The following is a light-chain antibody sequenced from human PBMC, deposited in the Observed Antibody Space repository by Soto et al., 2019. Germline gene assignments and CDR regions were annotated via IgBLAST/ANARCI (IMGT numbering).Light chain of an antibody. Sequence: QSVLTQSASVSGSPGQAITISCTGTSSDVGGFNYVSWYQQHPGRAPKLMIYDVSNRPSGVSNRFSGSKSGNTASLTISGLQAEDEADYYCSSYTSSTTQMVFGGGTQLTVL. CDR3: SSYTSSTTQMV. CDR1: SSDVGGFNY. J-gene: IGLJ3*02. V-gene: IGLV2-14*01. CDR2: DVS.